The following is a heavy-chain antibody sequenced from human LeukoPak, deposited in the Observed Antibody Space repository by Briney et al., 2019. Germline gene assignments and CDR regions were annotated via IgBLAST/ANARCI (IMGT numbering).Heavy chain of an antibody. Sequence: GGSLRLSCAASGFTFSSYWMSWVRQAPGKGLEWVANIKQDGSEKYYVDSVKGRFTISRDNAKNSLYLQMNSLRAEDTAVYYCARRDYGDYETPLYYYYYYMDVWGKGTTVTVSS. J-gene: IGHJ6*03. CDR1: GFTFSSYW. CDR3: ARRDYGDYETPLYYYYYYMDV. D-gene: IGHD4-17*01. V-gene: IGHV3-7*01. CDR2: IKQDGSEK.